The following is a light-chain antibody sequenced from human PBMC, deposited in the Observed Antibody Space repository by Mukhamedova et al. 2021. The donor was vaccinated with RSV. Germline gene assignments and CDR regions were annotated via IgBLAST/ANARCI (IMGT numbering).Light chain of an antibody. CDR1: QSISSW. CDR3: QQYNTYWT. V-gene: IGKV1-5*03. J-gene: IGKJ1*01. Sequence: GDRVTITCRASQSISSWLAWYQQKTGKAPNLLIFKASSLASGVPSRFSGSGSGTEFTLTISSLQPDDFATYYCQQYNTYWTFGQ. CDR2: KAS.